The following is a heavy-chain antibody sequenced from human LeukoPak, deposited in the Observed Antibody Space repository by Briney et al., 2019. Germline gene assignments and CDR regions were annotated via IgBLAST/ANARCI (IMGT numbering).Heavy chain of an antibody. Sequence: PGGSLRLSCAASGFTFDDYAMHWVRQAPGKGLEWVSGISWNSGSIGYADSVKGRFTISRDNSKNTLYLQMNSLRAEDTAVYYCAKFRARTYYYGSGSSFDYWGQGTLVTVSS. D-gene: IGHD3-10*01. CDR1: GFTFDDYA. J-gene: IGHJ4*02. CDR2: ISWNSGSI. CDR3: AKFRARTYYYGSGSSFDY. V-gene: IGHV3-9*01.